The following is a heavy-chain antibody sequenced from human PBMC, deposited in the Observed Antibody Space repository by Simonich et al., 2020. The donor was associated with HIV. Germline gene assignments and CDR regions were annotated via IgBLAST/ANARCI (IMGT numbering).Heavy chain of an antibody. CDR3: ARGGYCSGGSCYPLFSRYGMDV. D-gene: IGHD2-15*01. CDR1: GGSFSGYY. Sequence: QVQLQQWGAGLLKPSETLSLTCAVYGGSFSGYYWSWIRQPPEEGLEWIGEINHSESTNYNPSRKGRVTISVDTSKNQFSLKLSSVTAADTAVYYCARGGYCSGGSCYPLFSRYGMDVWGQGTTVTVSS. J-gene: IGHJ6*02. CDR2: INHSEST. V-gene: IGHV4-34*01.